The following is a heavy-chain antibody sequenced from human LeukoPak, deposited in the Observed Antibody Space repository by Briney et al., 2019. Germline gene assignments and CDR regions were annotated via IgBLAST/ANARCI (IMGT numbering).Heavy chain of an antibody. V-gene: IGHV1-2*06. Sequence: ASVKVSCKASGYIFTGYYMHWVRQAPGQGLEWMGRINPNSGGTNYPQKFQGRVTVTSDTSISTAYMELSRLSSDDTAVYYCARADSSGYYPRDYWGQGTLVTVSS. CDR2: INPNSGGT. CDR3: ARADSSGYYPRDY. CDR1: GYIFTGYY. D-gene: IGHD3-22*01. J-gene: IGHJ4*02.